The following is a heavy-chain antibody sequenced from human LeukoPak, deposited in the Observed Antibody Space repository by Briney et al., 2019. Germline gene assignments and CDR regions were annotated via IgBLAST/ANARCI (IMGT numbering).Heavy chain of an antibody. V-gene: IGHV1-24*01. J-gene: IGHJ4*02. Sequence: ASVKVSCKVSGYTLTELSMHWVRQAPGKGLEWMGGFDPEDGETIYAQKFQGRVTMTRNTSISTAYMELSSLRSEDTAVYYCARGRWRDGYIYYFDYWGQGTLVTVSS. D-gene: IGHD5-24*01. CDR2: FDPEDGET. CDR3: ARGRWRDGYIYYFDY. CDR1: GYTLTELS.